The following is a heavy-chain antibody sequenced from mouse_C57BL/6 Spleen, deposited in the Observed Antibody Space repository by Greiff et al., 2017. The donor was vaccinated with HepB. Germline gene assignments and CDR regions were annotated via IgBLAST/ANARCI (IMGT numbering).Heavy chain of an antibody. J-gene: IGHJ2*01. V-gene: IGHV1-50*01. CDR3: ARSGTTVVATN. D-gene: IGHD1-1*01. CDR1: GYTFTSYW. Sequence: VQLQQPGAELVKPGASVKLSCKASGYTFTSYWMQWVKQRPGQGLEWIGEIDPSDSYTNYNQKFKGKATLTVDTSSSTAYMQLSSLTSEDSAVYYCARSGTTVVATNWGQGTTLTVSS. CDR2: IDPSDSYT.